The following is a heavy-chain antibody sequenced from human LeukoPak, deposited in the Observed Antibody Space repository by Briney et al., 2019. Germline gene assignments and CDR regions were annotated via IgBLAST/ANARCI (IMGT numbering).Heavy chain of an antibody. CDR3: ARHSPGYCSSTSCVGFNWFDP. CDR2: IYNSGST. CDR1: GGSISSYY. D-gene: IGHD2-2*01. Sequence: TPSETLSLTCTVSGGSISSYYWSWIRQPPGKGLECIGYIYNSGSTNYNPSLKSRVTISVDTSKNQFSLKLSSVTAADTAVYYCARHSPGYCSSTSCVGFNWFDPWGQGTLVTVSS. V-gene: IGHV4-59*08. J-gene: IGHJ5*02.